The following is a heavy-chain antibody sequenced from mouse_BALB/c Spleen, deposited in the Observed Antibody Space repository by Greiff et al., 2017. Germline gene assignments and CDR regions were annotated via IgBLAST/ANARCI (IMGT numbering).Heavy chain of an antibody. D-gene: IGHD2-14*01. CDR1: GYTFTSYW. J-gene: IGHJ2*01. CDR2: IYPGSGST. CDR3: TRCRYYFDY. V-gene: IGHV1S22*01. Sequence: LQQPGSELVRPGASVKLSCKASGYTFTSYWMHWVKQRPGQGLEWIGIIYPGSGSTNYDEKFKSKATLTVDTSSSTAYMQLSSLTSEDSAVYYCTRCRYYFDYWGQGTTLTVSS.